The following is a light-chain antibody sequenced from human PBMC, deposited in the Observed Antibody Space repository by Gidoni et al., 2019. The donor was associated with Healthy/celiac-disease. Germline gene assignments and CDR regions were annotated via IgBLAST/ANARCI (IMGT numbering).Light chain of an antibody. V-gene: IGKV1-27*01. J-gene: IGKJ3*01. CDR2: AAS. Sequence: DIQMNQSPSSLSASVGDRVTITCRASQGISNYLSWYQQKPGKVPKLLIYAASTLQSGVPSRFSGSGSGTDFTLTISSLQPEDVATYYCQKYNSAPLVTFXPXTKVDIK. CDR3: QKYNSAPLVT. CDR1: QGISNY.